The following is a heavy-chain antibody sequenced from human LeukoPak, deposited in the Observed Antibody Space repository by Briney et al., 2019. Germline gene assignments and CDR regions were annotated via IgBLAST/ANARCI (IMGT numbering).Heavy chain of an antibody. D-gene: IGHD3-10*01. CDR2: IGGSGDST. CDR1: GFTFSSSV. Sequence: GGSLRLSCAASGFTFSSSVMGWVRQPPGKGLEWVSAIGGSGDSTYYADSVTGRFTISRDNSRNTLYLQMSSLGSEDTAVYYCAARTAVLLYFGELFGGQGTLVTVSS. CDR3: AARTAVLLYFGELF. V-gene: IGHV3-23*01. J-gene: IGHJ4*02.